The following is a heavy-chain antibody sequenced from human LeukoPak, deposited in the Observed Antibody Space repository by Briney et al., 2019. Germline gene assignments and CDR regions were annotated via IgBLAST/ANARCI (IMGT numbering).Heavy chain of an antibody. CDR3: AKHISMAYSSSWYDY. Sequence: PGRSLRLSCAAAGLTFDDYAMHWVRQAPGKGLEWVSGISWNSGSIGYADSVKGRFTFSRDNAKNSLYLQMNSLRAEDTALYYCAKHISMAYSSSWYDYSGQGTLVTASS. J-gene: IGHJ4*02. V-gene: IGHV3-9*01. CDR2: ISWNSGSI. D-gene: IGHD6-13*01. CDR1: GLTFDDYA.